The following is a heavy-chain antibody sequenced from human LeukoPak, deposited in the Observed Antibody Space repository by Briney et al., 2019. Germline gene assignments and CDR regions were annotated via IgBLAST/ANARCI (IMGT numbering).Heavy chain of an antibody. V-gene: IGHV1-18*01. CDR1: GYTFTSYG. D-gene: IGHD6-19*01. CDR2: ISAYNGNT. Sequence: ASVKVSCKASGYTFTSYGINWVRQAPGQGLEWMGWISAYNGNTNYAQKLQGRVTMNTDTSTSTAYMELRSLRSDDTAVYYCARDKGSGWYSDYWGQGTLVTVSS. J-gene: IGHJ4*02. CDR3: ARDKGSGWYSDY.